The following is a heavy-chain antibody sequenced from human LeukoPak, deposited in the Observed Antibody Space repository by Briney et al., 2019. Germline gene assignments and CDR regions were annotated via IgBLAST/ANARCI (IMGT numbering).Heavy chain of an antibody. CDR3: GKDRHTISGGYFDY. CDR1: GFTFSSYG. Sequence: PGRSLRLSCAASGFTFSSYGRHWVRQAPGQGLEWVAVISYDGSNKYYADSVKGRFTISRDNSKNTLYLQMNSLRAEDTAVYYSGKDRHTISGGYFDYWGQGTLVTVSS. CDR2: ISYDGSNK. J-gene: IGHJ4*02. D-gene: IGHD3-9*01. V-gene: IGHV3-30*18.